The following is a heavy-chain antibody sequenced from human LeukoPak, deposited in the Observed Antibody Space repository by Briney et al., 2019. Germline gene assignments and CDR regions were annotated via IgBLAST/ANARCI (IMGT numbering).Heavy chain of an antibody. J-gene: IGHJ4*02. Sequence: ASVKVSCKASGYTFTGYYMHWVRQTPGQGLEWMGWINPNSGGTNYAQKFQGRVTMTRDTSISTAYMELSRLRSDDTAVYYCARGLYGDYGDFDYWGQGTLVTVSS. CDR2: INPNSGGT. D-gene: IGHD4-17*01. CDR1: GYTFTGYY. V-gene: IGHV1-2*02. CDR3: ARGLYGDYGDFDY.